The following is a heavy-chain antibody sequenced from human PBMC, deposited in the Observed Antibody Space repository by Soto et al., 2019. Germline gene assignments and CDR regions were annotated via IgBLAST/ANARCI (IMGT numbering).Heavy chain of an antibody. V-gene: IGHV4-31*03. J-gene: IGHJ5*02. Sequence: SETLSLTCTVSGGSISSGGYYWSWIRQHPGKGLEWIGYIYYGGSTYYNPSLKSRVTISVDTSKNQFSLKLSSVTAADTAVYYCARGIIKGYCSGGSCYSVVGFPSFDPWGQGTLVTVSS. D-gene: IGHD2-15*01. CDR3: ARGIIKGYCSGGSCYSVVGFPSFDP. CDR2: IYYGGST. CDR1: GGSISSGGYY.